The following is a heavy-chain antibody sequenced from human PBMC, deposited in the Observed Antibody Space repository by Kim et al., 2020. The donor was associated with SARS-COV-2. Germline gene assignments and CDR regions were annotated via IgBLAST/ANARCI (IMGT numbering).Heavy chain of an antibody. V-gene: IGHV1-3*01. J-gene: IGHJ4*02. CDR2: INAGNGNT. D-gene: IGHD1-26*01. CDR1: GYTFTSYA. CDR3: ATHDQWEARDFDY. Sequence: ASVKVSCKASGYTFTSYAMHWVRQAPGQRLEWMGWINAGNGNTKYSQKFQGRVTITRDTSASTAYMELSSLRSEDTAVYYCATHDQWEARDFDYWGQGTLVTVSS.